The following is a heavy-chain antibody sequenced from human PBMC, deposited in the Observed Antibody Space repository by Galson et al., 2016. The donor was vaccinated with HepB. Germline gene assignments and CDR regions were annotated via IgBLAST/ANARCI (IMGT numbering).Heavy chain of an antibody. V-gene: IGHV3-23*01. J-gene: IGHJ1*01. D-gene: IGHD2-8*01. CDR2: MSGSGNTI. CDR3: ADGRYCSNSACLAVN. Sequence: SLRLSCAASGFTFSTYAMSWVRQAPGKGLEWVSAMSGSGNTIYYADSVKGRFTISRDNSKNTLYLQMNSLRGKDTAVYYCADGRYCSNSACLAVNWGQGTLVTVSS. CDR1: GFTFSTYA.